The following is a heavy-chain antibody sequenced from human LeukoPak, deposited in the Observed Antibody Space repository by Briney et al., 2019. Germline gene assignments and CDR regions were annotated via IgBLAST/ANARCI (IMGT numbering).Heavy chain of an antibody. CDR1: GASISSYF. V-gene: IGHV4-59*08. CDR2: IYDSGST. CDR3: TRQMFLGGMDV. Sequence: SETLSLTCSVSGASISSYFWSWIRQPPGKGLEWIGYIYDSGSTNYNPSLKSRVTISVDTSKDHFSLRLSSVTAADTAVYYCTRQMFLGGMDVWGQGTTVTVSS. J-gene: IGHJ6*02. D-gene: IGHD2/OR15-2a*01.